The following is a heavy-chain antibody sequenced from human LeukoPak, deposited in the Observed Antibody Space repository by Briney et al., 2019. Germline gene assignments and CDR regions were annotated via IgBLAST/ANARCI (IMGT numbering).Heavy chain of an antibody. D-gene: IGHD5-12*01. Sequence: GGSLRLSCAASGFTFSSHAMHWVRQAPGKGLEWVAVISYDGSNKYYADSVKGRFTISRDNSKNTLYLQMNSLRAEDTAVYYCARARYIVATIGIGDYWGQGTLVTVSS. CDR3: ARARYIVATIGIGDY. J-gene: IGHJ4*02. CDR2: ISYDGSNK. V-gene: IGHV3-30-3*01. CDR1: GFTFSSHA.